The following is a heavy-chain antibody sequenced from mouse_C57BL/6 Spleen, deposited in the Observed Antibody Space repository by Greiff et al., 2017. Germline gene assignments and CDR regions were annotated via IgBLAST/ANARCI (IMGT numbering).Heavy chain of an antibody. J-gene: IGHJ3*01. D-gene: IGHD2-5*01. CDR1: GYTFTSYG. Sequence: QVQLKQSGAELARPGASVKLSCKASGYTFTSYGISWVKQRTGKGLEWIGEIYPRSGNTYYTEKFKGKATLTADKSSSTAYMELRSLTSEDSAVYFCARRGLNSNSVAYGGQGTLVTVSA. CDR2: IYPRSGNT. V-gene: IGHV1-81*01. CDR3: ARRGLNSNSVAY.